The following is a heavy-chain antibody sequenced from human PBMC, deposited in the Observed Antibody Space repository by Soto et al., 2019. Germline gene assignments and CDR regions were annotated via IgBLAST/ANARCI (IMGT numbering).Heavy chain of an antibody. CDR3: GRDYTLLFYWDYYGSGSYYNDWFVP. V-gene: IGHV1-18*01. Sequence: GASVKVSCKASGYTFTSYGISWVRQAPGQGLEWMGWISAYNGNTNYAQKLQGRVTMTTDTSTSTAYMEMRSLRSDDTAVYYCGRDYTLLFYWDYYGSGSYYNDWFVPWGQGTLVTVSS. CDR2: ISAYNGNT. D-gene: IGHD3-10*01. CDR1: GYTFTSYG. J-gene: IGHJ5*02.